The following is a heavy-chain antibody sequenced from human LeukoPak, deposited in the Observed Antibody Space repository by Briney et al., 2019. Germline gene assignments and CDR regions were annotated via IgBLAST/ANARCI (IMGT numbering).Heavy chain of an antibody. Sequence: PSETLSLTCAVSGYSISSGYYWGWIRPPPGKGLEWIGSIYHSGSTYYNPSLKSQVTISVDTSKNQFSLKLSSVTAADTAVYYCARLKYDFWSGYDKEYYFDYWGQGTLVTVSS. CDR2: IYHSGST. D-gene: IGHD3-3*01. CDR3: ARLKYDFWSGYDKEYYFDY. J-gene: IGHJ4*02. V-gene: IGHV4-38-2*01. CDR1: GYSISSGYY.